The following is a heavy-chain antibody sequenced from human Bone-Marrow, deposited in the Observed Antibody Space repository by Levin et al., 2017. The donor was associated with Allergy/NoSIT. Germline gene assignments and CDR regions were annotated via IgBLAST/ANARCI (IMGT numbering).Heavy chain of an antibody. V-gene: IGHV4-34*01. CDR3: ARADSSSKFDP. Sequence: SSETLSLTCAVYGGSFSGYYWSWIRQPPGKGLEWIGEINHSGSTNYNPSLKSRVTISVDTSKNQFSLKLSSVTAADTAVYYCARADSSSKFDPWGQGTLVTVSS. CDR1: GGSFSGYY. CDR2: INHSGST. J-gene: IGHJ5*02. D-gene: IGHD6-6*01.